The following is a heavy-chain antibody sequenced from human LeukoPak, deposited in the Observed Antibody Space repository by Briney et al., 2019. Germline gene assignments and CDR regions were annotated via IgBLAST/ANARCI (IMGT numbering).Heavy chain of an antibody. D-gene: IGHD5-12*01. J-gene: IGHJ4*02. CDR3: ASLSYGGYNSAFDY. Sequence: PGGSLRLSCAASGFTFSSYSMNWVRQAPGKGLEWVSYISSSSSTIYYADSVKGRFTISRDNAKNSLYLQMNSLRAEDTAVYYCASLSYGGYNSAFDYWGQGTLVTVSS. V-gene: IGHV3-48*04. CDR1: GFTFSSYS. CDR2: ISSSSSTI.